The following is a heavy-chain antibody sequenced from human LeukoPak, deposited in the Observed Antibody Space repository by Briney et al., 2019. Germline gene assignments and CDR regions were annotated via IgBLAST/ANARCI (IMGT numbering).Heavy chain of an antibody. V-gene: IGHV1-8*02. D-gene: IGHD3-9*01. CDR2: MNPNSGNT. CDR1: GYTFTSYG. J-gene: IGHJ5*02. Sequence: ASVKVSCKASGYTFTSYGINWVRQATGQGLEWMGWMNPNSGNTGYAQKFQGRVTMTRNTSISTAYMELSSLRSEDTAVYYCARGQLRYFDWLFPFDPWGQGTLVTVSS. CDR3: ARGQLRYFDWLFPFDP.